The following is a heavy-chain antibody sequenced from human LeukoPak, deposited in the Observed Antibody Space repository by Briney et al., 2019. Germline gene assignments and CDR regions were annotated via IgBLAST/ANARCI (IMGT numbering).Heavy chain of an antibody. Sequence: SETLSLTCTVSGGSISSYYWSWIRQPPGKGLEWIGYIYYSGSTNYNPSLKSRVTISIDTSKNQFSLKVNSVTAADTAVYYCARGRGRGYSYGYWGQGTLVTVSS. D-gene: IGHD5-18*01. CDR1: GGSISSYY. V-gene: IGHV4-59*12. CDR2: IYYSGST. J-gene: IGHJ4*02. CDR3: ARGRGRGYSYGY.